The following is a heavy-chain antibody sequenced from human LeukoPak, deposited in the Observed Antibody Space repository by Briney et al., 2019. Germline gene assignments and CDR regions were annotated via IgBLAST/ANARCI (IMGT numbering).Heavy chain of an antibody. CDR3: TTSRVFDY. V-gene: IGHV3-11*04. CDR2: INSKGDNI. J-gene: IGHJ4*02. CDR1: GFTFSDHF. Sequence: PGGSLRLSCVGSGFTFSDHFMSWIRQVPWKEPEWLSYINSKGDNILYRDSVKGQFTISRDNAENSLYLQMNSLKAEDTAVYYCTTSRVFDYWGQGALVIVSS.